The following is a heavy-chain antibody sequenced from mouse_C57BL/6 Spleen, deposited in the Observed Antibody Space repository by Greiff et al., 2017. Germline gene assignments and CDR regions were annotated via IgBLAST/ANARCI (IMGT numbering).Heavy chain of an antibody. CDR2: LYPGDGDT. V-gene: IGHV1-80*01. CDR3: VYSNYPNFDY. Sequence: VQLQQSGAELVKPGASVKISCKASGYAFSSYWMNWVKQRPGTGLEWIGQLYPGDGDTNYNGKFKGKATLTADKSSSTAYMQLSSLTSEDSAVYFCVYSNYPNFDYWGQGTTLTVSS. CDR1: GYAFSSYW. J-gene: IGHJ2*01. D-gene: IGHD2-5*01.